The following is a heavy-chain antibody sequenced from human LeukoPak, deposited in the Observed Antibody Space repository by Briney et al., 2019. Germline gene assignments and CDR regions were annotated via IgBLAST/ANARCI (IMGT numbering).Heavy chain of an antibody. CDR2: ISSSSSYI. D-gene: IGHD3-9*01. J-gene: IGHJ4*02. CDR1: GFTFTSYS. V-gene: IGHV3-21*01. Sequence: GGSLRLSCAASGFTFTSYSMNWVRQAPGKGLEWVSSISSSSSYIYYADSVKGRFTISRDNAKNSVYLQMSSLRAEDTAIYYCARLYDILTGAFDYWGQGTLVTVS. CDR3: ARLYDILTGAFDY.